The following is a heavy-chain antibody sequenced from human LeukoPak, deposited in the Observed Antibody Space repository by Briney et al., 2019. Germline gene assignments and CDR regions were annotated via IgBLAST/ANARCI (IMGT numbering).Heavy chain of an antibody. CDR1: GFTFSSYS. V-gene: IGHV3-48*01. CDR3: ARVVWVAGTSMDV. Sequence: GGSLRLSCAASGFTFSSYSMNWVRQAPGKGLEWVSYISSSSSTIYYADSVKGRFTISRDNSKNTLYLQMNSLRAEDTAVYYCARVVWVAGTSMDVWGQGTTVTVSS. CDR2: ISSSSSTI. J-gene: IGHJ6*02. D-gene: IGHD6-19*01.